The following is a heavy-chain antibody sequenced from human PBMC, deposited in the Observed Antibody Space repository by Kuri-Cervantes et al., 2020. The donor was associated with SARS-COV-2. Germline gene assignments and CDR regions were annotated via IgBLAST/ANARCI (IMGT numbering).Heavy chain of an antibody. J-gene: IGHJ6*02. CDR2: ISSSSSYI. CDR3: ARDLGILTGYYSHYYYYYGMDV. D-gene: IGHD3-9*01. CDR1: GVISTNAW. Sequence: GESLKISCEASGVISTNAWMNWVRQAPGKGLEWVSSISSSSSYIYYADSVKGRFTISRDNAKNSLYLQMNSLRAEDTAVYYCARDLGILTGYYSHYYYYYGMDVWGQGTTVTVSS. V-gene: IGHV3-21*01.